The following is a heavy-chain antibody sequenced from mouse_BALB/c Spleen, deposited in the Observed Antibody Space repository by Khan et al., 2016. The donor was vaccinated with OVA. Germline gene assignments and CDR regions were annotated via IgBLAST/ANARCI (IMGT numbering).Heavy chain of an antibody. CDR2: IWAGGST. CDR1: GFSLATYG. D-gene: IGHD2-1*01. CDR3: ARYYGNYGWYFDV. V-gene: IGHV2-9*02. J-gene: IGHJ1*01. Sequence: QVQLKQLGPGLVAPSQSLSITCTVSGFSLATYGVHWVRQPPGKGLEWLGVIWAGGSTNYNSALMSRLSISKDNSKSQVFLKMNSLQTDDTAMYYGARYYGNYGWYFDVWGAGTTVTVAS.